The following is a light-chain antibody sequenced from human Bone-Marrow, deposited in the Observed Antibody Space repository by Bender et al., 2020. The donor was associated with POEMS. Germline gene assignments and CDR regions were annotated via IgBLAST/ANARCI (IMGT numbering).Light chain of an antibody. CDR2: SSH. J-gene: IGLJ3*02. CDR3: CSYGGTSTWV. V-gene: IGLV1-44*01. CDR1: SSNIGAHA. Sequence: QSVLTQPPSASGTPGQRVTISCSGGSSNIGAHAVNWYQHLPGTAPKLLIYSSHRRPSGVSDHFSGSKSGNTASLTISGLQAEDEADYYCCSYGGTSTWVFGGGTKLTVL.